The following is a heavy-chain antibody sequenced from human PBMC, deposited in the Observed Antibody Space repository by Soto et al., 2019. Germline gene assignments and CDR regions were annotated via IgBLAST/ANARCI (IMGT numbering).Heavy chain of an antibody. CDR1: GGTFSSYA. CDR2: IIPIFGTA. J-gene: IGHJ4*02. D-gene: IGHD1-26*01. V-gene: IGHV1-69*13. Sequence: GASVKVSCKASGGTFSSYAISWVRQAPGQGLEWMGGIIPIFGTANYAQKFQGRVTITADESTSTAYMELSSLRSEDTDVYYCAREPGRQMGPWGQGTLVTVSS. CDR3: AREPGRQMGP.